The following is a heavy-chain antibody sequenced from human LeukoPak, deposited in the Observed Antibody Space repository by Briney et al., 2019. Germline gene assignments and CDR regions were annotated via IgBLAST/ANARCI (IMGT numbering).Heavy chain of an antibody. J-gene: IGHJ4*02. CDR2: ISGNSGTA. CDR1: GYTFTSYG. CDR3: ARDSPYDILTGYKGGNFDY. D-gene: IGHD3-9*01. Sequence: GASVKVSCKASGYTFTSYGISWVRQAPGQGLEWMGWISGNSGTANYAQKLQGRVTMTTDTSTCTAYMELRSLRSDDTAVYYCARDSPYDILTGYKGGNFDYWGQGTLVTVSS. V-gene: IGHV1-18*01.